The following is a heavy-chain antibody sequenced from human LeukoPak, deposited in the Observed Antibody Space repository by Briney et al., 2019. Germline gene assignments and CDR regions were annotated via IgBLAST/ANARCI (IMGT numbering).Heavy chain of an antibody. J-gene: IGHJ4*02. CDR3: ARWVATPRGYFDY. CDR1: GGSVSMSTYC. Sequence: PSETLSLTCSVSGGSVSMSTYCWGWTRQPPGKGLEWIGNIHYSGSTYYNPSLKSRVTISADTSENQFSLKLNSVTAADTAVHYCARWVATPRGYFDYWGQGTLVTVSS. CDR2: IHYSGST. V-gene: IGHV4-39*01. D-gene: IGHD5-12*01.